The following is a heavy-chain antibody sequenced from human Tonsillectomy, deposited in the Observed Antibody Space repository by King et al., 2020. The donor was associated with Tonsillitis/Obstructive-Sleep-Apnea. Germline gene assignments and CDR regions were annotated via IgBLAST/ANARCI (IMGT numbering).Heavy chain of an antibody. CDR3: ARGRYAGGNRYYHSNHYYFDY. D-gene: IGHD3-22*01. V-gene: IGHV4-34*01. CDR2: INHSGST. J-gene: IGHJ4*02. Sequence: VQLQQWGAGLLKPSETLSLTCAVYGGSFSGYYWRWIRQPPGKGLEWIGEINHSGSTNYNPSLKSRVTISVDTSKNQFSLKLSSVTAADTAVYYCARGRYAGGNRYYHSNHYYFDYWGQGTLVTVSS. CDR1: GGSFSGYY.